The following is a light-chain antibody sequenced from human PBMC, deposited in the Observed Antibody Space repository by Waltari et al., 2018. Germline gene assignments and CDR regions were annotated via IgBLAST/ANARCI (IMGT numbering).Light chain of an antibody. CDR2: YKSDSDK. CDR1: SGINVGTYR. J-gene: IGLJ3*02. V-gene: IGLV5-45*02. Sequence: QAVVTQPSSLSASPGASASLTCTLRSGINVGTYRIPWYQQTPGSPPQYPLTYKSDSDKQRGSGVPSRFSGSKDASANAGILLISGLQSVDEADYYCLIWHNSAWMFGGGTKLTVL. CDR3: LIWHNSAWM.